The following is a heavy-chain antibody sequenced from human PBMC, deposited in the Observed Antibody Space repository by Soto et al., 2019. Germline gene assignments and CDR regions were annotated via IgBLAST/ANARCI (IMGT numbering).Heavy chain of an antibody. V-gene: IGHV3-33*01. J-gene: IGHJ4*02. CDR1: GFTFSSYG. Sequence: QVQLVESGGGVVQPGRSLRLSCAASGFTFSSYGMHWVRQAPGKGLEWVAVIWYDGSNKYYADSVKGRFTISRDNSKNTLYLQMNILRAEDTAVYYCASLQGGDHFDYWGQGTLVTVSS. CDR3: ASLQGGDHFDY. CDR2: IWYDGSNK. D-gene: IGHD2-21*02.